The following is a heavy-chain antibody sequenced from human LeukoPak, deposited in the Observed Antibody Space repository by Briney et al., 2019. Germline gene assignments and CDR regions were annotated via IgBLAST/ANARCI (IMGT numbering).Heavy chain of an antibody. CDR1: GFTLSTYA. J-gene: IGHJ4*02. Sequence: GGSLRISCAASGFTLSTYAMNWVRQAPGKGLEWVSTISSSGSYIFYADSVKGRFTISRDNAKKSLYLQMNSLRAEDTAVYYCARDTGLRNTVFGHRGVYFDYWGQGTLVTVSS. CDR3: ARDTGLRNTVFGHRGVYFDY. V-gene: IGHV3-21*04. CDR2: ISSSGSYI. D-gene: IGHD3-3*01.